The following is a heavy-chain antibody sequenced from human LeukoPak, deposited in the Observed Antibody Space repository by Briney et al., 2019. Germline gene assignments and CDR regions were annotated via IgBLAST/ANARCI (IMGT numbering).Heavy chain of an antibody. J-gene: IGHJ5*02. CDR3: ARGGIAAADTYNWFDP. CDR1: GGSFSGYY. D-gene: IGHD6-13*01. V-gene: IGHV4-34*01. CDR2: INHSGST. Sequence: SETLSLTCAVYGGSFSGYYWSWIRQPPGKGLEWIGEINHSGSTNYNPSLKSRVTISVDTSKNQFSLKLSSVTAADTAVYYCARGGIAAADTYNWFDPWGQGTLVTVSS.